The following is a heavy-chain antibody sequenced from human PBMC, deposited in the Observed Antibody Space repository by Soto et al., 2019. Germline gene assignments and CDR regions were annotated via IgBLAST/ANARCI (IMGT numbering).Heavy chain of an antibody. CDR2: ISSSGSTI. CDR1: GFTFSSYE. D-gene: IGHD6-19*01. Sequence: GGSLRLSCAASGFTFSSYEMNWVRQAPGKGLEWVSYISSSGSTIYYADSVKGRFTISRDNAKNSLYLQMNSLRAEDTAVYYCARDHQIAVAGLPLYFYYYGMDVWGQGTQVTVSS. V-gene: IGHV3-48*03. CDR3: ARDHQIAVAGLPLYFYYYGMDV. J-gene: IGHJ6*02.